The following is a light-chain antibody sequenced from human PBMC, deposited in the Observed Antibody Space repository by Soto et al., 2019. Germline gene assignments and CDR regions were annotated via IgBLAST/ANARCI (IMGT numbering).Light chain of an antibody. CDR3: SSYTGSSTHVV. CDR1: SSDVGYYNY. CDR2: EVT. J-gene: IGLJ2*01. V-gene: IGLV2-14*01. Sequence: QSALTQPASVSGSPGQSITISCTGTSSDVGYYNYVSWYQHHPGKAPKLMIYEVTNRPSGVSNRFSGSKSGNTASLTISGLQAEDEADYFCSSYTGSSTHVVFGGGTKLTVL.